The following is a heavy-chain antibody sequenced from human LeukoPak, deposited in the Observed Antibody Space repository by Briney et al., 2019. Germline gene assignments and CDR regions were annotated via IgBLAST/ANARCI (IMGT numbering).Heavy chain of an antibody. V-gene: IGHV3-21*01. CDR1: GFTFSSLA. CDR3: AKFLPPFDY. CDR2: ISSSSSYI. Sequence: GGSLRLSCTASGFTFSSLAMHWVRQAPGKGLEWVSSISSSSSYIYYADSVKGRFTISRDNAKNSLYLQMNSLRAEDTAVYYCAKFLPPFDYWGQGTLVTVSS. J-gene: IGHJ4*02.